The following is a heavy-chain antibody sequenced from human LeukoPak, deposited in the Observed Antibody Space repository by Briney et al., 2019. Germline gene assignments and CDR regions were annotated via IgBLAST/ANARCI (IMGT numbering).Heavy chain of an antibody. CDR1: GYTFTSYG. Sequence: GASVKVSCKASGYTFTSYGISWVRQAPGQGLEWMGWISAYNGNTNYAQKLQGRVTMTTDTSTSTAYMELRGLRSDDTAVYYCARGIGYCSGGSCSDYWGQGTLVTVSS. CDR2: ISAYNGNT. J-gene: IGHJ4*02. CDR3: ARGIGYCSGGSCSDY. D-gene: IGHD2-15*01. V-gene: IGHV1-18*01.